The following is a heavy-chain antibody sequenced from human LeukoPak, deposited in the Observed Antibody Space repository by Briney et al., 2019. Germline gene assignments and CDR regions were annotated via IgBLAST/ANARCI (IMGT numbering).Heavy chain of an antibody. Sequence: GGSLRLSCAASGFTFSDYYMSWIRQAPGRGLEWVSYISSGGSSIHYADSVKGRFTISRDNAKNSLYLQMNSLRSEDTAVYYCARDRGTMVRGTFWFDPWGQGTLVTVSS. CDR1: GFTFSDYY. D-gene: IGHD3-10*01. CDR2: ISSGGSSI. J-gene: IGHJ5*02. CDR3: ARDRGTMVRGTFWFDP. V-gene: IGHV3-11*01.